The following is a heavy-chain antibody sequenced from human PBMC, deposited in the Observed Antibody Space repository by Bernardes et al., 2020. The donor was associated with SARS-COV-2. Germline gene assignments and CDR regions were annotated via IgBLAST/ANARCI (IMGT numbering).Heavy chain of an antibody. Sequence: GGSLRLSCVASGISFSNYAMSWVRQAPGRGLEWVSVITGNGDITYYADSVKGRFTISRDNSKNTLYLQMNSLRAEDTAIYYCARDQWRPDYYYGLDVWGQGTKVTVS. CDR3: ARDQWRPDYYYGLDV. CDR1: GISFSNYA. J-gene: IGHJ6*02. V-gene: IGHV3-23*01. D-gene: IGHD6-19*01. CDR2: ITGNGDIT.